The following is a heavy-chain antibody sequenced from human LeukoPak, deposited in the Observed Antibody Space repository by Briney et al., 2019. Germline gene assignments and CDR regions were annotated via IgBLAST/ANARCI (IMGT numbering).Heavy chain of an antibody. Sequence: SETLSLTCTVSGGSISSGSYYWSWIRQPAGKGLEWIGRIYTSGSTNYNPSLKSRVTISVDTSKNQFPLKLSSVTAADTAVYYCARDLSPYTAMVYYYYYYMDVWGKGTTVTVSS. V-gene: IGHV4-61*02. CDR2: IYTSGST. CDR1: GGSISSGSYY. CDR3: ARDLSPYTAMVYYYYYYMDV. D-gene: IGHD5-18*01. J-gene: IGHJ6*03.